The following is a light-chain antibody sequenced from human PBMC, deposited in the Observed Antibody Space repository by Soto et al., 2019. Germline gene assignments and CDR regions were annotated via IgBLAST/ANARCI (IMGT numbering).Light chain of an antibody. CDR1: SSDVGGYNY. CDR2: EVS. Sequence: QSALTQPASVSGSPGQSITISCTGTSSDVGGYNYVSWYQQHPGKAPKLMIYEVSNRPSGVSNRFSGSKSGNTASLTISGIQAEDEADYYCSSYTSSSTPLVFGGGTKLTAL. J-gene: IGLJ3*02. V-gene: IGLV2-14*01. CDR3: SSYTSSSTPLV.